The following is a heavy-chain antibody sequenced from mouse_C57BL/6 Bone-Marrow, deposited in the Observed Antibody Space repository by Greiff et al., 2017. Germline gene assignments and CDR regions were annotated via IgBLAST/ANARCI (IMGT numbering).Heavy chain of an antibody. Sequence: VQLQQSGTVLARPGASVKMSCKTSGYTFTSYWMHWVKQRPGQGLEWIGAIYPGNSDTSYNQKFKGKATLTVNKSSSTAYMELRSLTSEDSAVYYCANDLLWLRRYYYAMDYWGQGTSVTVSS. D-gene: IGHD2-2*01. CDR3: ANDLLWLRRYYYAMDY. CDR1: GYTFTSYW. J-gene: IGHJ4*01. V-gene: IGHV1-5*01. CDR2: IYPGNSDT.